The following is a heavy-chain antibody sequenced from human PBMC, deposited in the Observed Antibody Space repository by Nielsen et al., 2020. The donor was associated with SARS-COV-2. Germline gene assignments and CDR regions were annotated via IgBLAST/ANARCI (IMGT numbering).Heavy chain of an antibody. D-gene: IGHD3-9*01. J-gene: IGHJ5*02. CDR3: ARDLSLRYFDWSPGGLWFDP. CDR2: IWYDGSNK. CDR1: GFTFSSYG. Sequence: GESLKISCAASGFTFSSYGMHWVRQAPGKGLEWVAVIWYDGSNKYYADSVKGRFTISRDNSKSTLYLQMNSLRAEDTAVYYCARDLSLRYFDWSPGGLWFDPWGQGTLVTVSS. V-gene: IGHV3-33*08.